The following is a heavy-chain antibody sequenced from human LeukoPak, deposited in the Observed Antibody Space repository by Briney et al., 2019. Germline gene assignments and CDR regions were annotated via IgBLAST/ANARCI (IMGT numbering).Heavy chain of an antibody. V-gene: IGHV3-30*02. CDR3: AKERTNCGGDCYYFDY. CDR1: GFTFSSYG. Sequence: TGGSLRLSCAASGFTFSSYGMHWVRQAPGKGLEWVAFIRYDGSIKYYADSMKGRFTISRDNSKNTLYLQMNSLRAEDTAVYYCAKERTNCGGDCYYFDYWGQGTLVTVSS. J-gene: IGHJ4*02. D-gene: IGHD2-21*02. CDR2: IRYDGSIK.